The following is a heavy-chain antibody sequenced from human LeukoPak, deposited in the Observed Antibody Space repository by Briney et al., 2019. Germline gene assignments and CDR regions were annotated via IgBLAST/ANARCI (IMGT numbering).Heavy chain of an antibody. Sequence: SETLSLTCAVYGGSFSGYYWSWIRQPPGKGLEWIGEINHSGSTNYNPSLKSRVTISVDTSKNQFSLKLSSVTAADTAVYYCARGEPYYYGSGNGPGSGWFDPWGQGTLVTVSS. J-gene: IGHJ5*02. CDR2: INHSGST. CDR1: GGSFSGYY. CDR3: ARGEPYYYGSGNGPGSGWFDP. D-gene: IGHD3-10*01. V-gene: IGHV4-34*01.